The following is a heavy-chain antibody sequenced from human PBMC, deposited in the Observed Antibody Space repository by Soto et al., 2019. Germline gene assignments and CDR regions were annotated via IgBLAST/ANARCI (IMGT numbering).Heavy chain of an antibody. J-gene: IGHJ4*02. D-gene: IGHD3-22*01. CDR3: ARMRYHSSEYTFDY. CDR1: GYSFSIFW. CDR2: IYPADSDT. Sequence: GESLKISCKGSGYSFSIFWIGWVRQMPGKGLEWMGVIYPADSDTRYSPSFEGQVTISADKSFSTVYLQWSSLKASDTAMYYCARMRYHSSEYTFDYWGQGNLVTVSS. V-gene: IGHV5-51*01.